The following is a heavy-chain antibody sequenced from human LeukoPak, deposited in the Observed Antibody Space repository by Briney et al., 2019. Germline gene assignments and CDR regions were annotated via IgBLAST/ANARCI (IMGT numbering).Heavy chain of an antibody. CDR1: GGTFSSYA. V-gene: IGHV1-69*05. Sequence: SVKVSCKASGGTFSSYAISWVRQAPGQGLEWMGRIIPIFGTANYAQKFQGRVTITTDESTSTAYMELSSLRSEDTAVYYCARDEWFGEFDYYCMDVWGKGTTVTVSS. CDR3: ARDEWFGEFDYYCMDV. CDR2: IIPIFGTA. J-gene: IGHJ6*03. D-gene: IGHD3-10*01.